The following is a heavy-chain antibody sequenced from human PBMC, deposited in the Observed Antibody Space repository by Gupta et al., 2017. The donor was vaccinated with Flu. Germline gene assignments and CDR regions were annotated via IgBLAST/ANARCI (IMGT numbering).Heavy chain of an antibody. CDR1: G. J-gene: IGHJ4*02. CDR2: ISYDGTNK. D-gene: IGHD3-3*01. V-gene: IGHV3-30*18. Sequence: GIHWVRQAPGKALEWVAFISYDGTNKYFLDSVTGRFTMSRDNSKNTLYLQMDSLRAEDTAVYYCAKDRRGYYDFWTGFFDFWGPGTPVSVSS. CDR3: AKDRRGYYDFWTGFFDF.